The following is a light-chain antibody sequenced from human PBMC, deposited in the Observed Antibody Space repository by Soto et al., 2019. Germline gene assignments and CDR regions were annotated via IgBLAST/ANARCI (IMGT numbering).Light chain of an antibody. J-gene: IGLJ3*02. Sequence: QAVVTQPASVSGSPGQSITISCTGTSSDVGTYNLVSWCQQHPGKGPKLMIYEGSKRPSGVSNRFSGSKSGNTASLTISGLQAEDEADYYCCSYAGSSTWVFGGGTKLTVL. V-gene: IGLV2-23*01. CDR2: EGS. CDR1: SSDVGTYNL. CDR3: CSYAGSSTWV.